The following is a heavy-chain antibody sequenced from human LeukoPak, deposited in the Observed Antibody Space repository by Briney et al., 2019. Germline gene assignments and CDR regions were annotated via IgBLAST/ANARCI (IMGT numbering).Heavy chain of an antibody. CDR2: IYYSGST. V-gene: IGHV4-59*01. CDR3: ARVPYSSSWYGYGWFDP. Sequence: PSETLSLTCSVSSGSISRYHWSWIRQPPGKGLEWIGYIYYSGSTNYNPSLKSRVTISVDTSKNQFSLKLSSVTAADTAVYYCARVPYSSSWYGYGWFDPWGQGTLVTVSS. CDR1: SGSISRYH. J-gene: IGHJ5*02. D-gene: IGHD6-13*01.